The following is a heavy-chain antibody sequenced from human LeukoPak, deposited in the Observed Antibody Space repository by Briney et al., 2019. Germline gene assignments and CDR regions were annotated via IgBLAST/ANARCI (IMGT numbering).Heavy chain of an antibody. Sequence: SETLSLTCAVSDGSISTFYWSWIRQPPGKGLEWIGYTHYSGTTYYNPSLKSRVTMSVNTSKHQFSLEMTSVIAADTAVYYCARVNLGQLLYWYFDLWGRGTLVTVSS. D-gene: IGHD4-23*01. CDR1: DGSISTFY. V-gene: IGHV4-59*01. J-gene: IGHJ2*01. CDR2: THYSGTT. CDR3: ARVNLGQLLYWYFDL.